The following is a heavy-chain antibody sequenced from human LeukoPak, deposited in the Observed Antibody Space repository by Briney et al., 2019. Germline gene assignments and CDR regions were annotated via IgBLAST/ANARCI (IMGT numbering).Heavy chain of an antibody. J-gene: IGHJ4*02. V-gene: IGHV3-30*18. Sequence: GGSLRLSCAASGFTFSSYAMSWVRQAPGKGLEWVAVISYDGSNKYYADSVKGRFTISRDNSKNTLYLQMNSLRAEDTAVYYCAKEQLGYCTNGVCSDFDYWGQGTLVTVSS. CDR2: ISYDGSNK. D-gene: IGHD2-8*01. CDR1: GFTFSSYA. CDR3: AKEQLGYCTNGVCSDFDY.